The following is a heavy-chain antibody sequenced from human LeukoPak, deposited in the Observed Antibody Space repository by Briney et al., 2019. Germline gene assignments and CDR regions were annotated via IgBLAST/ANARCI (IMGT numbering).Heavy chain of an antibody. CDR2: IYYSGST. CDR3: ARRIKEGRWLQLPPMRKRKGNDAFDI. CDR1: GGSISSSSYY. V-gene: IGHV4-39*07. J-gene: IGHJ3*02. Sequence: SETLSLTCTVSGGSISSSSYYWGWIRQPPGKGLEWIGSIYYSGSTYYNPSLKSRVTISVDTSKNQFSLKLSSVTAADTAVYYCARRIKEGRWLQLPPMRKRKGNDAFDIWGQGTMVTVSS. D-gene: IGHD5-24*01.